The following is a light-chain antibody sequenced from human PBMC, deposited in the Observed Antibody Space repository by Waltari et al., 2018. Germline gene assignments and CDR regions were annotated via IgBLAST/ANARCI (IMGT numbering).Light chain of an antibody. CDR2: AAS. V-gene: IGKV3-20*01. Sequence: EIVLTQSPGTVSLSAGERATLSCRASQSVTSSYLAWYPQKRGQVPSLLIYAASSRATGIPDRFSGSGSGTDFTLTITRLEPEDFAVYYCQQYGSSPTTFGQGTKLEI. CDR3: QQYGSSPTT. CDR1: QSVTSSY. J-gene: IGKJ2*01.